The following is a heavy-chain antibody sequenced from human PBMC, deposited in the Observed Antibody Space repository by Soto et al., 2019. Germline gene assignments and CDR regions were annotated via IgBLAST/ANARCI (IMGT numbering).Heavy chain of an antibody. CDR1: GFTFSSYW. CDR2: SNSDGSST. V-gene: IGHV3-74*01. Sequence: EVQLVESGGGLVQPGGSLRLSCAASGFTFSSYWMHWVRQPPGKGMVWVSRSNSDGSSTRYADSVKGRFTISSDNAKNTLYLQMNSLRAEDTAGYYFARAVGFVDYWGQGTLVTVAS. J-gene: IGHJ4*02. D-gene: IGHD2-15*01. CDR3: ARAVGFVDY.